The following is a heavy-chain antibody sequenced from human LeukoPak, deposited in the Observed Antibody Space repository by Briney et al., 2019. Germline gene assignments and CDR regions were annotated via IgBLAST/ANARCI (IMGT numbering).Heavy chain of an antibody. CDR3: ARETVTPARTAAFDI. J-gene: IGHJ3*02. D-gene: IGHD4-17*01. Sequence: ASVKVSCKASGGTFSSYAISWVRQAPGQGLEWMGRIIPILGIANYAQKFQGRVTITADKSTSTAYMALSSLRSEDTAVYYCARETVTPARTAAFDIWGQGTMVTVSS. CDR2: IIPILGIA. V-gene: IGHV1-69*04. CDR1: GGTFSSYA.